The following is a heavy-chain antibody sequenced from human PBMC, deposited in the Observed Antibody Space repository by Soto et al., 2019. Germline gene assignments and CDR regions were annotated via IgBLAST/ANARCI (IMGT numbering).Heavy chain of an antibody. V-gene: IGHV4-59*08. J-gene: IGHJ3*02. CDR1: GGSITSDY. Sequence: SETLSLTCPVSGGSITSDYWSWIRQPPGKGLEWIGYIHYGVSTNYNPSLKSRVTISVDTSKNQFSLKLSSVTAADTALYYCARLYSGYERNAFDIWGQGTMVTVSS. D-gene: IGHD5-12*01. CDR2: IHYGVST. CDR3: ARLYSGYERNAFDI.